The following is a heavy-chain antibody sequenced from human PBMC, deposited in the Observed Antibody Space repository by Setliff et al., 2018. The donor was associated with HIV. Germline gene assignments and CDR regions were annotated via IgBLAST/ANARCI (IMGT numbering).Heavy chain of an antibody. CDR1: GASISGYY. V-gene: IGHV4-59*01. CDR3: AREEDYNFWSGYDWFDP. Sequence: PSETLSLTCTVSGASISGYYWTWIRQPPGKGLEWIGSIYYSGSTNYNPSLKSRVTISVDTSKNQFSLKLSSVTAADTAVYYCAREEDYNFWSGYDWFDPWGQGTLVTVSS. D-gene: IGHD3-3*01. CDR2: IYYSGST. J-gene: IGHJ5*02.